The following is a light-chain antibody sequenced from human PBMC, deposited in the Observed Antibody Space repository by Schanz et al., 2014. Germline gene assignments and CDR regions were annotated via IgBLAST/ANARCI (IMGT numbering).Light chain of an antibody. Sequence: EIVLTQSPATLSLSPGERATLSCKASQSISGYDLAWYQQKPGQAPRLLIYGAFDRATGIPDRFSGSGSGTVFTLTISRLEPEDFAVYYCQQYSKSPLTFGGGTKVEI. V-gene: IGKV3-20*01. CDR1: QSISGYD. J-gene: IGKJ4*01. CDR2: GAF. CDR3: QQYSKSPLT.